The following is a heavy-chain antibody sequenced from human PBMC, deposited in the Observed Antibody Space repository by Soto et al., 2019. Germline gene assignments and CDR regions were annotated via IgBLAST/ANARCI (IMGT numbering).Heavy chain of an antibody. V-gene: IGHV3-23*01. D-gene: IGHD3-22*01. CDR2: ISGSGGST. CDR3: AKDRNYDSSGYYYLNDAFDI. J-gene: IGHJ3*02. CDR1: GFTFSSYA. Sequence: GGSLRLSCAASGFTFSSYAMSWVRPAPGKGLEWVSAISGSGGSTYYADSVKGRFTISRDNSKNTLYLQMNSLRAEDTAVYYCAKDRNYDSSGYYYLNDAFDIWGQGTMVT.